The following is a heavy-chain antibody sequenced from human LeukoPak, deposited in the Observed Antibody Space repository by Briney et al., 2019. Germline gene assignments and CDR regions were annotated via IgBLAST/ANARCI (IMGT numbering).Heavy chain of an antibody. V-gene: IGHV3-23*01. CDR1: GFTFSSYA. CDR2: ISGSGGST. Sequence: GGSLRLSCAASGFTFSSYAMSWVRQAPGKGLEWVSAISGSGGSTYYADSVKGRFTISRDSSKNTLYLQMNSLRAEGTAVYYCAKPPWDAFDIWGQGTMVTVSS. CDR3: AKPPWDAFDI. J-gene: IGHJ3*02. D-gene: IGHD1-26*01.